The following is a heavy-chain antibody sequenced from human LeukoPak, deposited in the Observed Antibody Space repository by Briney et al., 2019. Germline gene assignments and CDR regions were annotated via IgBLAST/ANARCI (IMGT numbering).Heavy chain of an antibody. CDR3: AGGDPYRGYDYPGV. CDR1: GFTFNTYA. D-gene: IGHD5-12*01. J-gene: IGHJ4*02. V-gene: IGHV3-30*04. CDR2: ISYDGSKK. Sequence: GGSLRLSCAASGFTFNTYAMHWVRQAPGKGLEWVTIISYDGSKKYYIGSVRGRFTISRDNSKNTLYLQMNSLRLEDTALYYCAGGDPYRGYDYPGVWGQGILVSVSS.